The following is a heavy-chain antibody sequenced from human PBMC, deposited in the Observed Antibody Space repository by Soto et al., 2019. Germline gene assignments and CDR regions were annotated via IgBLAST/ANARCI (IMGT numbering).Heavy chain of an antibody. CDR2: ISSSSSYI. D-gene: IGHD6-19*01. CDR1: GFTFSTYT. J-gene: IGHJ1*01. CDR3: ARDFSSGWYPYFHH. V-gene: IGHV3-21*01. Sequence: EVQLVESGGGLVKPGGSLRLSCAASGFTFSTYTMNWVRQAPGKGLEWVSFISSSSSYISYADSVKGRFTISRDNAKNSLYLQMNSLRADVTAVYYCARDFSSGWYPYFHHWGQGTLVTVSP.